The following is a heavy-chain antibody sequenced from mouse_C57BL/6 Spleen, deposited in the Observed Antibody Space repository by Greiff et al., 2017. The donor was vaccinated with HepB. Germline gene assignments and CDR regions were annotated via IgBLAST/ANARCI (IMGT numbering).Heavy chain of an antibody. V-gene: IGHV1-72*01. J-gene: IGHJ1*03. D-gene: IGHD2-4*01. CDR2: IDPKSGGT. Sequence: VQLQQSGAELVKPGASVKLSCKASGYTFTSYWMHWVKQRPGRGLEWIGRIDPKSGGTKYNEKFKSKATLTVDKPSSTAYMQLSSLTSEDSAVYYCAREYDYDVNFDVWGTGTTVTVSS. CDR3: AREYDYDVNFDV. CDR1: GYTFTSYW.